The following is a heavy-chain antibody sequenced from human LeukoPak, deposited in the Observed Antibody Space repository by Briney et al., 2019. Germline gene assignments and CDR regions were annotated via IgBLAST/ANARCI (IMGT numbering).Heavy chain of an antibody. Sequence: ASVKVSCKASGYTFTSYDINWVRQATGQGLEWMGWMNPNSGNTGYAQKFQGRVTITRNTSISTAYMELSSLRSEDTAVYYCARVGLFYDILTGYRRTTFDYWGQGTLVAVSS. CDR2: MNPNSGNT. J-gene: IGHJ4*02. D-gene: IGHD3-9*01. V-gene: IGHV1-8*03. CDR3: ARVGLFYDILTGYRRTTFDY. CDR1: GYTFTSYD.